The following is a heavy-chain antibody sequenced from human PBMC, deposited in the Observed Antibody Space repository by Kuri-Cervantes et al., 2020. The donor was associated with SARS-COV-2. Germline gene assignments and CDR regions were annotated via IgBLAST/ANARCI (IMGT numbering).Heavy chain of an antibody. CDR3: TTVTTLESGY. CDR2: ISSSSSTM. CDR1: GFTFSSYS. Sequence: GESLKISCAASGFTFSSYSMNWVRQAPGKGLEWVSYISSSSSTMYYADSVKGRFTTSRDNSKNTLYLQMNSLRAEDTAVYYCTTVTTLESGYWGQGTLVTVSS. V-gene: IGHV3-48*01. D-gene: IGHD4-17*01. J-gene: IGHJ4*02.